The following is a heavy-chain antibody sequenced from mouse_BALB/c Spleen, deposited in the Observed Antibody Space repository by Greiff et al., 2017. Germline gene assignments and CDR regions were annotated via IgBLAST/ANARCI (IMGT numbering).Heavy chain of an antibody. CDR2: ISTYYGDA. Sequence: VQLQQSGAELVRPGVSVKISCKGSGYTFTDYAMHWVKQSHAKSLEWIGVISTYYGDASYNQKFKGKATMTVDKSSSTAYMELARLTSEDSAIYYCARSNYRYDGFAYWGQGTLVTVSA. J-gene: IGHJ3*01. D-gene: IGHD2-14*01. CDR1: GYTFTDYA. CDR3: ARSNYRYDGFAY. V-gene: IGHV1S137*01.